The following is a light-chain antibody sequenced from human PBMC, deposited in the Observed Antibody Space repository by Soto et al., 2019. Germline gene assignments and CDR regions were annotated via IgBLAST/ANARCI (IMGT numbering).Light chain of an antibody. CDR3: QQRNVWPPIT. J-gene: IGKJ5*01. CDR2: DAS. CDR1: QIVRTS. Sequence: EVVLTQSPATLSLSPGERATLSCRASQIVRTSVAWYQHNPGQAPRLVIYDASLRANGVPARFGGSGSGTDFTLTINSLDPEDFAVYYCQQRNVWPPITFGQGTRLEIK. V-gene: IGKV3-11*01.